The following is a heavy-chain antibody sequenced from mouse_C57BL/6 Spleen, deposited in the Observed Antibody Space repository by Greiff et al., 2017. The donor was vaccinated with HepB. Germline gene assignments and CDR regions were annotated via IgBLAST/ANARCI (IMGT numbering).Heavy chain of an antibody. V-gene: IGHV1-80*01. CDR3: ARFPVITTENDY. Sequence: VQLKESGAELVKPGASVKISCKASGYAFSSYWMNWVKQRPGKGLEWIGQIYPGDGDTNYNGKFKGKATLTADKSSSTAYMQLSSLTSEDSAVYFCARFPVITTENDYWGQGTTLTVSS. CDR1: GYAFSSYW. D-gene: IGHD1-1*01. J-gene: IGHJ2*01. CDR2: IYPGDGDT.